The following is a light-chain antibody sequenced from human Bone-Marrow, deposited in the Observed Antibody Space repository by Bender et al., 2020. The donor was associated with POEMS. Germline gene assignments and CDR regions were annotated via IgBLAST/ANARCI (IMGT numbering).Light chain of an antibody. Sequence: SYDLTQPPSVSVSPGQTASITCSGDNLGKRYVAWYQQRPGQSPVLVIYEDYKRPSGIPERFSGSNSGNTATLTISGTQAIDEAEYYCQSWDSRSPSHVFGTGTQVTVL. J-gene: IGLJ1*01. CDR2: EDY. CDR1: NLGKRY. CDR3: QSWDSRSPSHV. V-gene: IGLV3-1*01.